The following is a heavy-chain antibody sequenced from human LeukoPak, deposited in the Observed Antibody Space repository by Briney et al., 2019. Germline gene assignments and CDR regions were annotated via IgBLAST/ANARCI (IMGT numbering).Heavy chain of an antibody. J-gene: IGHJ4*02. V-gene: IGHV3-23*01. Sequence: GGSLRLSCAASGFTFSNYGMSWVRQAPGKGLEWVSGMSGSGGSTYYADSVKGRFTISRDNSKNTLYLQMNSLRAEDTAVYYCARRSGIAVAGAFDYWGQGTLVTVSS. CDR2: MSGSGGST. CDR1: GFTFSNYG. CDR3: ARRSGIAVAGAFDY. D-gene: IGHD6-19*01.